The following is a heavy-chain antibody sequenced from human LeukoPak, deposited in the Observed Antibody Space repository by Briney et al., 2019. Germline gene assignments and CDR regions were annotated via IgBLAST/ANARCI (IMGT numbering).Heavy chain of an antibody. CDR1: GFTVSSNY. Sequence: GGSLRLSCAASGFTVSSNYMSWVRQAPGKELEWVSVIYGGGSTYYADSVMGRFTISRDNSKNTLYLQMNSLRAEDTAVYYCAKDAYESSGYSHFDYWGQGTLVTVSS. V-gene: IGHV3-53*01. CDR3: AKDAYESSGYSHFDY. D-gene: IGHD3-22*01. CDR2: IYGGGST. J-gene: IGHJ4*02.